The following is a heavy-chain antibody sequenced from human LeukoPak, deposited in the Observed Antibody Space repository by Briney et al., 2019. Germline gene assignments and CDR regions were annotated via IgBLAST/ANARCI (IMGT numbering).Heavy chain of an antibody. J-gene: IGHJ3*02. CDR2: IYYSGST. D-gene: IGHD3-22*01. Sequence: SETLSLTCTVSGGSISSYYWSWIRQPPGKGLEWIGHIYYSGSTNYNPSLKSRVNISVDTSKNHLSLKLSSVTAADTAVYYCARSESSGPGSAFDIWGQGTMVTVSS. CDR3: ARSESSGPGSAFDI. CDR1: GGSISSYY. V-gene: IGHV4-59*08.